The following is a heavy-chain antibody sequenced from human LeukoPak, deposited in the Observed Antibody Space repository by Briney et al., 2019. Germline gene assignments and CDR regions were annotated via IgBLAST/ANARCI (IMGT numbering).Heavy chain of an antibody. J-gene: IGHJ5*02. CDR2: IYYSGST. D-gene: IGHD3-22*01. V-gene: IGHV4-59*01. CDR3: ARDAADPNGGYMWFDP. Sequence: PSETLSLTCTVSSGSISSYYWSWIRQPPGKGLEWIGYIYYSGSTNYNPSLKSRVTISVDTSKNQFSLKLSSVTAADTAVYYCARDAADPNGGYMWFDPWGQGTLVTVSS. CDR1: SGSISSYY.